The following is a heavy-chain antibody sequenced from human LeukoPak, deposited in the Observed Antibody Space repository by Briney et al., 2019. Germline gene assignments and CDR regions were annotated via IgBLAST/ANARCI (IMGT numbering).Heavy chain of an antibody. Sequence: GGSLRLSCAASGFTFSDYYMSWIRQAPGKGLEWVSYISSSGSTIYYADSVKGRFTISRDNSKNTVYLQMNSLRAEDTAVYYCAKDLYGVIAPNDAFDFWGQGTLVTVSS. V-gene: IGHV3-11*01. CDR3: AKDLYGVIAPNDAFDF. CDR1: GFTFSDYY. J-gene: IGHJ3*01. D-gene: IGHD3-16*02. CDR2: ISSSGSTI.